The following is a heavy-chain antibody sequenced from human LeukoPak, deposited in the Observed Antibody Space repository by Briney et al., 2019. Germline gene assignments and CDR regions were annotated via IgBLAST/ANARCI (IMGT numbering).Heavy chain of an antibody. CDR3: ARCSSGWYYFDY. J-gene: IGHJ4*02. CDR1: GSSISSGYY. Sequence: SETLSLTCTVSGSSISSGYYWGWIRQPPGKGLKWIGSIYHSGSTYYNPSLKSRVTISVDTSKNQFSLKLSSVTAADTAVYYCARCSSGWYYFDYWGQGTLVTVSS. D-gene: IGHD6-19*01. CDR2: IYHSGST. V-gene: IGHV4-38-2*02.